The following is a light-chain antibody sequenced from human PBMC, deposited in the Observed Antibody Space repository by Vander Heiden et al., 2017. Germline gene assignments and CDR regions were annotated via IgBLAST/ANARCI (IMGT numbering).Light chain of an antibody. V-gene: IGLV8-61*01. CDR2: STN. CDR3: VLYMGSGIWV. J-gene: IGLJ3*02. Sequence: TVVTQELSFSVSPGRSVTPTWGLSSGAVSMNYSPSWYQQTPGQAPRTLIHSTNSRSPGVPDRFSGSILGTTAAPTITGAQADDESLYYCVLYMGSGIWVFGGGTKLTVL. CDR1: SGAVSMNYS.